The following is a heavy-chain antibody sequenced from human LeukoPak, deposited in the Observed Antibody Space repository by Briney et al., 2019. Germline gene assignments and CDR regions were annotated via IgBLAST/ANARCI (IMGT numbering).Heavy chain of an antibody. CDR2: IYYSGST. D-gene: IGHD2-2*01. Sequence: SETLSLTCTVSGGSISSSSYYWGWIRQPPGKGLEWIGSIYYSGSTYYNPSLKSRVTISVDTSKNQFSLKLSSVTAADTAVYYCARDLRGVCSSTSCRKYNWFDPRGQGTLVTVSS. CDR1: GGSISSSSYY. J-gene: IGHJ5*02. CDR3: ARDLRGVCSSTSCRKYNWFDP. V-gene: IGHV4-39*07.